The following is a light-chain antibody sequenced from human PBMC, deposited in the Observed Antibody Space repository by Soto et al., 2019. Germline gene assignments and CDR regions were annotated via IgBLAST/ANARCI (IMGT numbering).Light chain of an antibody. CDR1: SSDVGSYNV. V-gene: IGLV2-23*01. CDR3: CSYAGSTTVM. CDR2: EGS. J-gene: IGLJ3*02. Sequence: QSALTQPASVSGSPGQSITISCTGTSSDVGSYNVVSWYQQYPGKAPKLMIYEGSKRPSGVSNRFSGSKSGNTASLTISGLQAEDEADYYCCSYAGSTTVMFGGGTKLTVL.